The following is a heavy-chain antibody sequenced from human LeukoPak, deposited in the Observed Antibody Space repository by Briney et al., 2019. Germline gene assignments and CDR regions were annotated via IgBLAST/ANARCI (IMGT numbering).Heavy chain of an antibody. Sequence: SETLSLTCTVSGGSISRSSYYWGWIRQPPGKGLEWIGEINHSGSTNYNPSLKSRVTISVDTSKNQFSLKLSSVTAADTAVYYCTRAYCGGDCYSAAYYFDYWGQGTLVTVSS. CDR2: INHSGST. CDR3: TRAYCGGDCYSAAYYFDY. V-gene: IGHV4-39*07. CDR1: GGSISRSSYY. J-gene: IGHJ4*02. D-gene: IGHD2-21*02.